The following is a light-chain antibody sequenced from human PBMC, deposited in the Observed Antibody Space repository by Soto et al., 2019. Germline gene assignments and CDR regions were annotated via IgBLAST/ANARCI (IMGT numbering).Light chain of an antibody. CDR3: QQYYKWPPFT. V-gene: IGKV3-15*01. Sequence: EIVMTQSPATLSVSPGERATLSCRASQSISTILAWYQQRPGQATRLLLYNAATRATGIPARFSGRGSGTEFTLTISSLQSEDFAVYYCQQYYKWPPFTFGPGTKVDIK. CDR2: NAA. CDR1: QSISTI. J-gene: IGKJ3*01.